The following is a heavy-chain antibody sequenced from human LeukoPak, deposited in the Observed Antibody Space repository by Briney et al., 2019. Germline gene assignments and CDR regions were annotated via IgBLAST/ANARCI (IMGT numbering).Heavy chain of an antibody. J-gene: IGHJ4*02. D-gene: IGHD1-14*01. CDR3: ARAGLRPDEDYFDY. V-gene: IGHV3-11*01. Sequence: PGGSLRLSCAASGFTFSDYYMSWIRQAPGKGLEWISYISSSGSTIYYADSVKGRFTISRDNAKNSLYLQMNSLRAEDTAVYYCARAGLRPDEDYFDYWGQGTLVTVSS. CDR2: ISSSGSTI. CDR1: GFTFSDYY.